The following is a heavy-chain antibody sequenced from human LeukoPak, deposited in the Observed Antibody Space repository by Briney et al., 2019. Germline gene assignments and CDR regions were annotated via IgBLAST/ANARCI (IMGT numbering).Heavy chain of an antibody. J-gene: IGHJ5*02. CDR3: ARELDSGYDRGYNWFDP. D-gene: IGHD5-12*01. CDR1: GGSFSGYY. CDR2: INHSGSA. V-gene: IGHV4-34*01. Sequence: SETLSLTCAVNGGSFSGYYWTWIRQPPGKGLEWIGEINHSGSANYNPSLKSRVTISGDSFEKQFSLKLTSVTAADTAVYYCARELDSGYDRGYNWFDPWGQGTLVIVSA.